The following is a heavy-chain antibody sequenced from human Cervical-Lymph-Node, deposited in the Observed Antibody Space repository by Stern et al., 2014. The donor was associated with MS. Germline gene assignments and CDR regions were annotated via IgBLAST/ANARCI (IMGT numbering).Heavy chain of an antibody. CDR3: AREGGNTAEYFQH. J-gene: IGHJ1*01. D-gene: IGHD4-23*01. CDR2: IWYDGSNT. CDR1: GLTFSSSG. Sequence: VQLVESGGGVVQPGRSLRLSCAASGLTFSSSGMHWVRQAPGKGLEWLAIIWYDGSNTSFADSVKGRFTISRDNSKNTLYLQMNSLRAEDTAVYYCAREGGNTAEYFQHWGQGTLVTVSS. V-gene: IGHV3-33*01.